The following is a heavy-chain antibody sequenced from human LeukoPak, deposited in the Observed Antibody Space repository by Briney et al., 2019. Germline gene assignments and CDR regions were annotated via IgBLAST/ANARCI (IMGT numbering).Heavy chain of an antibody. J-gene: IGHJ4*02. V-gene: IGHV3-33*01. CDR1: GFTFSSYG. CDR2: IWYDGSNK. CDR3: ARQGTSEDSSGLFLDYFDY. Sequence: GGSLRLSCAASGFTFSSYGMHWVRQAPGKGLEWVAVIWYDGSNKYYADSVKGRSTISRDNSKNTLYLQMNSLRAEDTAVYYCARQGTSEDSSGLFLDYFDYWGQGTLVTVSS. D-gene: IGHD3-22*01.